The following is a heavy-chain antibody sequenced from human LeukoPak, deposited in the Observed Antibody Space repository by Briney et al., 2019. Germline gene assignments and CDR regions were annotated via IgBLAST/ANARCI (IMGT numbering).Heavy chain of an antibody. CDR1: GGSISSGGYS. Sequence: SETLSLTCAVSGGSISSGGYSWSWIRQPPGKGLEWIGYIYHSGSPYYTPSLKSRVTISVDRSKNQFSLRLSSVTAADTAVYYCARLVVVTSNNYFDYWGQGTLVTVSS. CDR3: ARLVVVTSNNYFDY. CDR2: IYHSGSP. D-gene: IGHD2-21*02. J-gene: IGHJ4*02. V-gene: IGHV4-30-2*01.